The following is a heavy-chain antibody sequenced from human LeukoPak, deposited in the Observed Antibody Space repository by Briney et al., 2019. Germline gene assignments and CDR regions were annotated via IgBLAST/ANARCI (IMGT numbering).Heavy chain of an antibody. CDR2: ISWNSGSI. CDR1: GFTFDDYA. D-gene: IGHD1-26*01. Sequence: GRSLRLSCAASGFTFDDYAMHWVRQAPGKGLEWVSGISWNSGSIGYADSVKGRFTISRDNAKNSLYLQMNSPRAEDTALYYCAKSSPRGSYDYWGQGTLVTVSS. V-gene: IGHV3-9*01. J-gene: IGHJ4*02. CDR3: AKSSPRGSYDY.